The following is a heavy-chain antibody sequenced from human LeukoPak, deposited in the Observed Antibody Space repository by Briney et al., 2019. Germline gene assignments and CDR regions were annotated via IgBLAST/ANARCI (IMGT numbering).Heavy chain of an antibody. V-gene: IGHV1-8*01. D-gene: IGHD1-7*01. CDR1: GYTFTSYD. CDR3: ARVYSFPDSYWNYSPFDY. J-gene: IGHJ4*02. Sequence: ASVKVSCKASGYTFTSYDINWVRQATGQGLEWMGWMNPNSGNTGYAQKFQGRVTMTRNTSISTAYVELSSLRSEDTAVYYCARVYSFPDSYWNYSPFDYWGQGTLVTVSS. CDR2: MNPNSGNT.